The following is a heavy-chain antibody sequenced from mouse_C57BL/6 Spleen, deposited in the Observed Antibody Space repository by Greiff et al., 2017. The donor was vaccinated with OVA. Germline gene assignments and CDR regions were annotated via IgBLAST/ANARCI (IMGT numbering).Heavy chain of an antibody. J-gene: IGHJ2*01. CDR1: GFSLSTSGMG. CDR3: ARSSGGTLFDY. CDR2: IYWGDDK. V-gene: IGHV8-12*01. Sequence: QVTLKVCGPGILQSSQTLSLTCSFSGFSLSTSGMGVSWIRQPSGKGLEWLAHIYWGDDKRYNTSLKSRLTISTDTSRNQVFLKITSVDTADTATYYCARSSGGTLFDYWGQGTTLTVSS. D-gene: IGHD3-1*01.